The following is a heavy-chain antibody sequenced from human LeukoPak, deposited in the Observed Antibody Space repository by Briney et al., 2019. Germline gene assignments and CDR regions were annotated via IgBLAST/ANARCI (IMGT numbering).Heavy chain of an antibody. CDR1: GGAISSYY. V-gene: IGHV4-4*07. D-gene: IGHD4-17*01. CDR2: IYTSGSN. CDR3: ARDHIYGWFDP. Sequence: SETLSLTCTVSGGAISSYYWSWIRQPAGKGLEWSGRIYTSGSNHYNPSLKSRVTMSVDTSKNQFSLKLSSVTAADTAVYYCARDHIYGWFDPWGQGTLVTVSS. J-gene: IGHJ5*02.